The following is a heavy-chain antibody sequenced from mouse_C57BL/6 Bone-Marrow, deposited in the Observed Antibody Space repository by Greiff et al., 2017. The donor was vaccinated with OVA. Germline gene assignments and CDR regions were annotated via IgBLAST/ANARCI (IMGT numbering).Heavy chain of an antibody. CDR3: ARAQDGYPWFAY. CDR2: ISDGGSYT. D-gene: IGHD2-3*01. CDR1: GFTFSSYA. V-gene: IGHV5-4*01. J-gene: IGHJ3*01. Sequence: EVHLVESGGGLVKPGGSLKLSCAASGFTFSSYAMSWVRQTPEKRLEWVATISDGGSYTYYPDNVQGRFTISRDNAKNNLYLQMRHLKSEDRAMLYCARAQDGYPWFAYWGQGTLVTVSA.